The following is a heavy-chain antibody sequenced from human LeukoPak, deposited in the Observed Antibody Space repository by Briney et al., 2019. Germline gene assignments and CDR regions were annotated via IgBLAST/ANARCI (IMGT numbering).Heavy chain of an antibody. V-gene: IGHV3-21*04. Sequence: GGTLRLSCAASGFTFSSFGMNWVRRAPGKGPEWVSSISSSSSYIYYADSVKGRFTISRDNAKNSVYLQMNSLRVEDTAVYYCARDPGGYSSGGELDVWGKGTTVTVSS. CDR2: ISSSSSYI. CDR3: ARDPGGYSSGGELDV. J-gene: IGHJ6*04. D-gene: IGHD6-19*01. CDR1: GFTFSSFG.